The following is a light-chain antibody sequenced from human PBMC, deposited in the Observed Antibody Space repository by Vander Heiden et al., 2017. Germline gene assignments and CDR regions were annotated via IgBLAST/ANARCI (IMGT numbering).Light chain of an antibody. CDR2: KDS. J-gene: IGLJ2*01. CDR3: QSADSSGAEVV. V-gene: IGLV3-25*03. Sequence: SYELTHPPSVSVSPGQTASITCSGDALAKDYAFWYQQRPGQAPVLVRYKDSKRTSGIPDRFSGSSSGTTVTLNISGVQAGDEADDYCQSADSSGAEVVFGGGTKLTVL. CDR1: ALAKDY.